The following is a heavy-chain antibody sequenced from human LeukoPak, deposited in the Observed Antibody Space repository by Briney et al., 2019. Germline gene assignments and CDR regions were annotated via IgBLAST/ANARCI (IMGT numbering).Heavy chain of an antibody. CDR1: GGSFSGNY. CDR3: ASDIVVVPAAPGYYYYMDV. D-gene: IGHD2-2*01. J-gene: IGHJ6*03. CDR2: INHSGST. Sequence: SETLSLTCTVYGGSFSGNYWSWIRQPPGKGLEWIGEINHSGSTNYTPSLKSRVTILLHTSRNQFSLKLSSVTAADTAVYYCASDIVVVPAAPGYYYYMDVWGKGTTVTVSS. V-gene: IGHV4-34*01.